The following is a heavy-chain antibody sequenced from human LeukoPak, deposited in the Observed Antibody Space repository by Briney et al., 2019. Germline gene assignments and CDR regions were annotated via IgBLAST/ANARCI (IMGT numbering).Heavy chain of an antibody. Sequence: SETLSLTCTVSGGSISSSSYYWGWIRQPPGKGLEWIGYIYYSGSTNYNPSLKSRVTISVDTSKNQFSLKLSSVTAADTAVYYCARLGTSMVRGVFDYWGQGTLVTVSS. J-gene: IGHJ4*02. CDR1: GGSISSSSYY. V-gene: IGHV4-61*05. D-gene: IGHD3-10*01. CDR2: IYYSGST. CDR3: ARLGTSMVRGVFDY.